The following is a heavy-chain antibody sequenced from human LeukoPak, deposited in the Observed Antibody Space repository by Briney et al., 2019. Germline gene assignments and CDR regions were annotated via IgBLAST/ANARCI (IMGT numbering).Heavy chain of an antibody. CDR2: ISSDSRYI. J-gene: IGHJ4*02. CDR1: GFIFSSYS. CDR3: ARFETRGTGDFDN. D-gene: IGHD3/OR15-3a*01. V-gene: IGHV3-21*01. Sequence: GGSLRLSCAASGFIFSSYSMNWVRQAPGRGLEWVSSISSDSRYIFYADSVRGRFTISRDGAKSSLFPQMNNLRAEDTAVYYCARFETRGTGDFDNWGQGTLVTVSS.